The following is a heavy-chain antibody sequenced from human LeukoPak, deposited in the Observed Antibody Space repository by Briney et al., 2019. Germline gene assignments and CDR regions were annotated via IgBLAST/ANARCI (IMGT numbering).Heavy chain of an antibody. V-gene: IGHV4-39*07. CDR2: INHSGST. CDR1: GGSISYSSYY. J-gene: IGHJ4*02. Sequence: SETLSLTCTVSGGSISYSSYYWSWIRQPPGKGLEWIGEINHSGSTNYNPSLKSRVTISVDTSKNQFSLKLSSVTDADTAVYYCAGGAINSGWYLLGYYFDYWGQGTLVTVSS. CDR3: AGGAINSGWYLLGYYFDY. D-gene: IGHD6-19*01.